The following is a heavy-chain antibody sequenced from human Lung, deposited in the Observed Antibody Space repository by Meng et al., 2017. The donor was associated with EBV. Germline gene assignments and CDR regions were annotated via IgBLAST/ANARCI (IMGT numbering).Heavy chain of an antibody. D-gene: IGHD3-3*01. Sequence: QVQLQESGPGLVKPSQTLSLTRTVSCGSISSSNWWSWVRQPPGKGLEWIGEIYHSGSTNYNPSLKSRVTISVDKSKNQFSLKLSSVTAADTAVYYCARGKLSGYRYFDYWGQGTLVTVSS. CDR2: IYHSGST. V-gene: IGHV4-4*02. J-gene: IGHJ4*02. CDR1: CGSISSSNW. CDR3: ARGKLSGYRYFDY.